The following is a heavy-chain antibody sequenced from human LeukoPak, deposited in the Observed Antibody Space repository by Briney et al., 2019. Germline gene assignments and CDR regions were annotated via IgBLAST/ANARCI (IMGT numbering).Heavy chain of an antibody. CDR1: GGSISSSSYY. J-gene: IGHJ4*02. CDR2: IYYSGST. CDR3: ARENHYFDY. Sequence: SETLSLTCTVSGGSISSSSYYWGWIRQPPGKGLEWIGSIYYSGSTYYNPSLKSRVTISVDTSKNQFSLKLSSVTAADTAVYYCARENHYFDYWGQGIQVTVSS. V-gene: IGHV4-39*02.